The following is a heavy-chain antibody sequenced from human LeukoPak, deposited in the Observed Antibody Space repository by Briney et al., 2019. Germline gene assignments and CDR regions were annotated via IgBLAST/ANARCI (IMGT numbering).Heavy chain of an antibody. CDR2: ISYDGSDK. Sequence: GRSLRLSCAASGFTFSSYAMHWVRQAPGKGLEWVAVISYDGSDKYYADSMKGRFTISRDNSKNTLYLQMNSLRAEDTAVYYCARDPLAARMGAYYYYYYMDFWSKVTTVTVSS. V-gene: IGHV3-30*04. CDR3: ARDPLAARMGAYYYYYYMDF. J-gene: IGHJ6*03. CDR1: GFTFSSYA. D-gene: IGHD6-6*01.